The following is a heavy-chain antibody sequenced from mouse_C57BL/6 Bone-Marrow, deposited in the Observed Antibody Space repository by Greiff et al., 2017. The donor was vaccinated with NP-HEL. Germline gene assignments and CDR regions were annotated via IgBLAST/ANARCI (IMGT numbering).Heavy chain of an antibody. Sequence: VQLQQPGAALVKPGASVKMSCKASGYTFNSYWLTWVKQRPGQGLAWIGDLYPGSGSTTYNEKFKSKATLTVDTSSSTAYMQLSSLTSEDSAVYYCARRYYGSSPSMDYWGQGTSVTVSS. D-gene: IGHD1-1*01. J-gene: IGHJ4*01. V-gene: IGHV1-55*01. CDR3: ARRYYGSSPSMDY. CDR2: LYPGSGST. CDR1: GYTFNSYW.